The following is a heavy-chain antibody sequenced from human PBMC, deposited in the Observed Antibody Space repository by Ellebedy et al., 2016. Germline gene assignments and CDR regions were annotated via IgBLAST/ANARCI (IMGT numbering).Heavy chain of an antibody. CDR2: IYAGDSDP. CDR3: AHGGAGSGTTSLFY. D-gene: IGHD5-12*01. V-gene: IGHV5-51*01. CDR1: GYSFITYW. J-gene: IGHJ4*02. Sequence: GESLKISCKVSGYSFITYWISWVRQMPRKGLEWMGLIYAGDSDPKNSPSFQGQVTFSVDRSINTAYLQWTSLKAADSATYYCAHGGAGSGTTSLFYWGQGTLVTVSS.